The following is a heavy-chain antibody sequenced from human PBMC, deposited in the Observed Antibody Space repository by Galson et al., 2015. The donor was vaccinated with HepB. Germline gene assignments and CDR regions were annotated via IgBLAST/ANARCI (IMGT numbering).Heavy chain of an antibody. V-gene: IGHV6-1*01. CDR3: ARTGGGKGWLGYDY. Sequence: CAISGDSVSSNSAAWNWIRQSPSRGLEWLGRTYYRSKWYNDYAVSVKSRITINPDTSKNQFSLQLNSVTPEDTAVYYCARTGGGKGWLGYDYWGQGTLVTVSS. D-gene: IGHD6-19*01. CDR1: GDSVSSNSAA. J-gene: IGHJ4*02. CDR2: TYYRSKWYN.